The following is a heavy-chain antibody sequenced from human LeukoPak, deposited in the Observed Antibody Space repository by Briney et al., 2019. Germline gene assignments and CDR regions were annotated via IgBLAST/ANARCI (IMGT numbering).Heavy chain of an antibody. CDR3: TRANYYDSTGYLPVVYPSDY. Sequence: SQTLSLTCTVSGGSIRSTNYYWSWIRQDPAKGLEWIGYIYHSGSTYYNPALKSRVTISLDTSKNQFSLKLRSVTAADMAVYYCTRANYYDSTGYLPVVYPSDYWGQGTLVTVSS. V-gene: IGHV4-31*03. D-gene: IGHD3-22*01. CDR1: GGSIRSTNYY. CDR2: IYHSGST. J-gene: IGHJ4*02.